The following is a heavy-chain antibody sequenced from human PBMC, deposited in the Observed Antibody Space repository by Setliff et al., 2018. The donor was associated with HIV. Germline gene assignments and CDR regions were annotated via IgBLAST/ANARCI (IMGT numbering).Heavy chain of an antibody. J-gene: IGHJ4*02. Sequence: PSETLSLTCAVYGGSFSGYYWSWIRQSPGKGLEWIGEIDHTGSTNYIPSLKSRLTMSVDTSKNQFSLKLSSVTAADTAIYYCARTRGYTYGYIDYWGQGTLVTVSS. CDR3: ARTRGYTYGYIDY. V-gene: IGHV4-34*01. CDR2: IDHTGST. CDR1: GGSFSGYY. D-gene: IGHD5-18*01.